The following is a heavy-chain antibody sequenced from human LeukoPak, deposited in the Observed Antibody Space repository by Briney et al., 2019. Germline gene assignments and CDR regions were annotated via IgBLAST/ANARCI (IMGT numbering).Heavy chain of an antibody. V-gene: IGHV4-39*01. CDR1: GGSISSSSYY. CDR3: ARMPSHHLEPSPYYFYYMDV. CDR2: IYYSGST. Sequence: SETLSLTCTVSGGSISSSSYYWGWIRQPPGKGLEWIGSIYYSGSTYYNPSLKSRVTISVDTSKNQFSLKLSSVTAADTAVYYCARMPSHHLEPSPYYFYYMDVWGKGTTVTVSS. J-gene: IGHJ6*03. D-gene: IGHD1-1*01.